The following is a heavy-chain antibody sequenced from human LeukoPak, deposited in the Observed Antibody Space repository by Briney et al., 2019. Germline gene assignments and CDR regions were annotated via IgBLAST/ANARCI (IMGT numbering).Heavy chain of an antibody. CDR3: ARELQWFGDLVSWFDP. CDR1: GGSFSGYY. D-gene: IGHD3-10*01. V-gene: IGHV4-34*01. CDR2: INHSGST. Sequence: PSETLSLTCAVYGGSFSGYYWNWIRQPPGKGLEWIGEINHSGSTKYNPTLKSRVTISVDTSKNQFSLKLSSVTAADTAVYYCARELQWFGDLVSWFDPWGQGTLVTVSS. J-gene: IGHJ5*02.